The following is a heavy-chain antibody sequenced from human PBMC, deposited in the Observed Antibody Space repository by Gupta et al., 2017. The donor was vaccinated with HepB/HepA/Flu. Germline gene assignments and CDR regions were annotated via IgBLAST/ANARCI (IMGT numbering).Heavy chain of an antibody. D-gene: IGHD3-9*01. V-gene: IGHV3-74*01. CDR1: GF. CDR2: ISGDGSYT. Sequence: EVQLVESGGDLVQPGGSLRLSCAGSGFIHWVCQSPGKGLVWVSRISGDGSYTKYADSVMGRFTISRDNAKNTVYLQMNSLRVDDTAVYYCARDFDWEGGVWGQGTTVTVSS. J-gene: IGHJ6*02. CDR3: ARDFDWEGGV.